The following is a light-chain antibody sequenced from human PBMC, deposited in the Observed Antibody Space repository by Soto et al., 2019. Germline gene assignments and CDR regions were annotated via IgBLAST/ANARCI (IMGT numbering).Light chain of an antibody. CDR1: SSNIGTGYD. CDR3: QSYDRSLSGWV. Sequence: QSVLTQPPSVSGAPGQRVTISCTGSSSNIGTGYDVHWYQHLPGTAPKLLIYGNMNRPLGVPDRFSGSKSGTSASLAITGLQAEDEADYYCQSYDRSLSGWVFGGGTKVTVL. J-gene: IGLJ3*02. CDR2: GNM. V-gene: IGLV1-40*01.